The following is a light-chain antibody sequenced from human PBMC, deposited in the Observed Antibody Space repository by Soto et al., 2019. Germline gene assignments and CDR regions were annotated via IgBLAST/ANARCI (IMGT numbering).Light chain of an antibody. J-gene: IGKJ3*01. Sequence: DIQMTQSPSSLSASVGDRVTITCLTSQGINNWLAWYQEKPGKAPKLLIYATSNLHGGVPSRFSGSGSGTDFTLTISSLQPEDFATYYCQQANSFPPTFGPGTKVDIK. CDR3: QQANSFPPT. CDR1: QGINNW. CDR2: ATS. V-gene: IGKV1-12*01.